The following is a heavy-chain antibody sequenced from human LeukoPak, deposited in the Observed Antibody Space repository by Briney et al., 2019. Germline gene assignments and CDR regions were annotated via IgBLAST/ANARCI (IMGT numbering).Heavy chain of an antibody. V-gene: IGHV3-74*01. J-gene: IGHJ5*02. CDR2: INSDGINT. Sequence: GGSLRLFCAASGFTFSNYWMHWVRQAPGKGLVWVARINSDGINTISADSVKGRFTNSRDNAKNTLNLQMNSLRAEDTAVYYCARDLGQYYDASDNWFDPWGQGTLVGVPS. CDR3: ARDLGQYYDASDNWFDP. D-gene: IGHD3-22*01. CDR1: GFTFSNYW.